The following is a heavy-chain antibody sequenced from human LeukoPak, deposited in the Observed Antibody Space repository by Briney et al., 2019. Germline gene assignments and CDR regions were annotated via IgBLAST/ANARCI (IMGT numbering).Heavy chain of an antibody. CDR1: GISLSNYG. CDR2: ISDSGGRT. D-gene: IGHD3-22*01. Sequence: GGSLRLSCAVSGISLSNYGMSWVRQAPGKGLEWVAGISDSGGRTKYADSVKGRFTISRDNSKNTLYLQMNSLRAEDTAVYFCAKRGVVIRVILVGFHKEAYYFDSWGQGALVTVSS. CDR3: AKRGVVIRVILVGFHKEAYYFDS. V-gene: IGHV3-23*01. J-gene: IGHJ4*02.